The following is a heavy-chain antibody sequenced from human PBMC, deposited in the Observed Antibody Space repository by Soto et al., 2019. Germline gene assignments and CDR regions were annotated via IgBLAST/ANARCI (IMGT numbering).Heavy chain of an antibody. J-gene: IGHJ3*02. V-gene: IGHV4-39*01. CDR2: IYYRGST. Sequence: SENLEIGRAVYGGCRDRANTSYACFRQPPGKGLEWIGSIYYRGSTYHNPSLKSRVTVSVDAPNNQFSLILNSVTATDTAVYYCVRHADRGSYSRAFDIWGQGTMVP. D-gene: IGHD1-26*01. CDR1: GGCRDRANTS. CDR3: VRHADRGSYSRAFDI.